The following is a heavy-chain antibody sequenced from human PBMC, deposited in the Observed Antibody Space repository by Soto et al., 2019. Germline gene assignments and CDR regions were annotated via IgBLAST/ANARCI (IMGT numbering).Heavy chain of an antibody. CDR2: ISYDGSNK. J-gene: IGHJ3*02. D-gene: IGHD2-2*01. CDR3: VYQLPLVRAFDI. Sequence: QVQLVESGGGVVQPGRSLRLSCAASGFTFSSYGMHWVRQAPGKGLEWVAVISYDGSNKYYADSVKGRFTISRDNSKNTLYLQMNSLRAEDTAVYYCVYQLPLVRAFDIWGQGTMVTVSS. V-gene: IGHV3-30*03. CDR1: GFTFSSYG.